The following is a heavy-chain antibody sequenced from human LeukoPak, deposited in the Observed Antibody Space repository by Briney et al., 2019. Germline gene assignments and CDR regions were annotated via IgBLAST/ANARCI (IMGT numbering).Heavy chain of an antibody. CDR2: IGGSGGST. CDR3: AKVRYFDWSIDY. J-gene: IGHJ4*02. V-gene: IGHV3-23*01. Sequence: GGSLRLSCAASGFTFSSDAMSWVRQAPGKGQEWVSAIGGSGGSTYYADSVKGRFTISRDNSKNTLYLQMNSLRAEDTAVYYCAKVRYFDWSIDYWGQGTLVTVSS. D-gene: IGHD3-9*01. CDR1: GFTFSSDA.